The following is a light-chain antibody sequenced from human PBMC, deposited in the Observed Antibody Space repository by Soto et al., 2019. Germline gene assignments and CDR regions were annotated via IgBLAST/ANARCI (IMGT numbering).Light chain of an antibody. Sequence: ELVLTQSPGTLSLSPGEGATLSCRASQSVVTSWLAWYQQKLGQPPRLIIYGAFYRATGIPDRFSDSGSGTDFTLSISRLEPEDFAVYYCLQYDASSWTFGQGTKVEVK. CDR2: GAF. CDR3: LQYDASSWT. V-gene: IGKV3-20*01. J-gene: IGKJ1*01. CDR1: QSVVTSW.